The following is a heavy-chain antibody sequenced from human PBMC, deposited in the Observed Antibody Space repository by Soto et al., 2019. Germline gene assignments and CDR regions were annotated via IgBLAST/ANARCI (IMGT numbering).Heavy chain of an antibody. CDR3: AKDRTSSSGWGFDY. Sequence: EVQLLESGGGLVQPGGSLRLSCAASGFTFSSYAIRWVRQAPGKGLEWVSAISGSGGTAYYADSVKCRFTISRDNSKNTLYLQMNSLRAEDTAVYYCAKDRTSSSGWGFDYGGQGTLVTVSS. CDR1: GFTFSSYA. CDR2: ISGSGGTA. J-gene: IGHJ4*02. V-gene: IGHV3-23*01. D-gene: IGHD6-19*01.